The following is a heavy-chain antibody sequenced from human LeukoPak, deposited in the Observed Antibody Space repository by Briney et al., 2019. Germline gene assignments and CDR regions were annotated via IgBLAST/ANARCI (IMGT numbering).Heavy chain of an antibody. CDR2: VKSNSDGGTA. CDR3: ARGQGIAARYYYYGMDV. J-gene: IGHJ6*02. V-gene: IGHV3-15*01. D-gene: IGHD6-6*01. CDR1: GFSFSVAW. Sequence: GGSLRLSCAASGFSFSVAWMSWVRQAPGKGLEWVGRVKSNSDGGTADYAAPVKGRFIISRDNSKNTLYLQMNSLRAEDTAVYYCARGQGIAARYYYYGMDVWGQGTTVTVSS.